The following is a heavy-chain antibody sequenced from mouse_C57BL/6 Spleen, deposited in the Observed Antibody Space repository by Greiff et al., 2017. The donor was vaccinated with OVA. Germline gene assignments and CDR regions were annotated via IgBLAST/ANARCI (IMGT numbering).Heavy chain of an antibody. J-gene: IGHJ3*01. D-gene: IGHD2-4*01. CDR3: ARRAIDYDYDGCGY. V-gene: IGHV1-74*01. CDR1: GYTFTSYW. Sequence: QVQLQQPGAELVKPGASVKVSCKASGYTFTSYWMPWVKQRPGQVLEWIGRIHPSDSDTNYNQKFKGKATLTVEKSSSTAYMQLSSLTSEDSAVYYWARRAIDYDYDGCGYWGKGTLVTVSA. CDR2: IHPSDSDT.